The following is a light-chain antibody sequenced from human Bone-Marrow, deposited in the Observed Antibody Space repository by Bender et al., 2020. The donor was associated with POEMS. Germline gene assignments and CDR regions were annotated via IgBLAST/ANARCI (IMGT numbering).Light chain of an antibody. V-gene: IGLV2-11*01. CDR2: DVS. CDR3: AVWDDSLNGWV. CDR1: SSDVGGSKF. Sequence: QSALTQPRSVSGSPGQSVTISCTGSSSDVGGSKFVSWHQQHPGKAPKVILYDVSKRTSGVPDRFSGSKSGNTASLTISGLQAEDEATYYCAVWDDSLNGWVFGGGTKLTVL. J-gene: IGLJ3*02.